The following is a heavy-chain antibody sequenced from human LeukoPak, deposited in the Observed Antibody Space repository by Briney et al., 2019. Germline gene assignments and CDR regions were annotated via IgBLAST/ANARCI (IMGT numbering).Heavy chain of an antibody. CDR1: GGSFSGYY. V-gene: IGHV4-34*01. CDR3: ARDRGGPYYYDSSGHFDY. CDR2: INHSGST. J-gene: IGHJ4*02. D-gene: IGHD3-22*01. Sequence: SETLSLTCAVYGGSFSGYYWSWIRQPPGKGLEWIGEINHSGSTNYNPSLKSRVTISVDTSKNQFSLKLSSVTAADTAVYYCARDRGGPYYYDSSGHFDYWGQGTLVTVSS.